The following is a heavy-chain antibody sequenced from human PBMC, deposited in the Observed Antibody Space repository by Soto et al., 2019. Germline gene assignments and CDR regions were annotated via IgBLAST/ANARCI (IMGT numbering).Heavy chain of an antibody. Sequence: SETLSLTCAVSGGSISSGGYSWCWIRQPPGKGLEWIGYIYHSGSTYYNPSLKSRVTISVDRSKNQFSLKLSSVTAADTAVYYCVRIRWELMYFDYWCKGTLVSGSS. CDR3: VRIRWELMYFDY. D-gene: IGHD1-26*01. V-gene: IGHV4-30-2*01. CDR1: GGSISSGGYS. J-gene: IGHJ4*02. CDR2: IYHSGST.